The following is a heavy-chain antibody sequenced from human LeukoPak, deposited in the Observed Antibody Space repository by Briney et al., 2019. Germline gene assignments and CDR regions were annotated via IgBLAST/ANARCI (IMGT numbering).Heavy chain of an antibody. J-gene: IGHJ4*02. Sequence: GGSLRLSCAASGFTFSNAWMSWVRQAPGKGLEWVGRIKTKTDGGTTAFAAPVKGRYTMSRDDSKNTLYLQMNSLKTEDTAMYYCTTGGLWYSGRVFWGQGTLVTVS. V-gene: IGHV3-15*01. CDR1: GFTFSNAW. CDR2: IKTKTDGGTT. CDR3: TTGGLWYSGRVF. D-gene: IGHD3-10*01.